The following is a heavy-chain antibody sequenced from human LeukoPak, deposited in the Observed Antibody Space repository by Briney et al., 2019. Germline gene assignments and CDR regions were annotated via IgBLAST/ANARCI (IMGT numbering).Heavy chain of an antibody. D-gene: IGHD5-12*01. CDR3: ASSKGATTYYYYYGMDV. V-gene: IGHV4-59*01. J-gene: IGHJ6*02. CDR2: IYYSGST. CDR1: GGSISSYY. Sequence: SETLSLTCTVSGGSISSYYWSWIRQPPGKGLEWIGYIYYSGSTNYNPSLKSRVTISVDTSKNQFSLKLSSVTAADTAVYYCASSKGATTYYYYYGMDVWGQGTTVTVCS.